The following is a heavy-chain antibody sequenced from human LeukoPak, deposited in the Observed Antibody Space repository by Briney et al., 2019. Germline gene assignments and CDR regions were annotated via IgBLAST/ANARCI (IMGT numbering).Heavy chain of an antibody. CDR3: ARVKVAAAGNWFDP. D-gene: IGHD6-13*01. CDR1: GGSISSSSYY. Sequence: SETLSLTCTASGGSISSSSYYWGWIRQPPGKGLEWIGSIYYSGSTYYNPSLKSRVTISVDTSKNQFSLKLSSVTAADTAVYYCARVKVAAAGNWFDPWSQGTLVTVSS. V-gene: IGHV4-39*07. CDR2: IYYSGST. J-gene: IGHJ5*02.